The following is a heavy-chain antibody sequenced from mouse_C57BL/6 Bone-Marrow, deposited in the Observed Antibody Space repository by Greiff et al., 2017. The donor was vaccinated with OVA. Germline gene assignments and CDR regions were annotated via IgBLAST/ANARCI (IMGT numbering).Heavy chain of an antibody. J-gene: IGHJ1*03. Sequence: VQLQQSGPELVKPGASVKISCKASGYSFTGYYMNWVKQSPEKSLEWIGEINPSTGGTTYNQKFKAKATLTVDKSSSTAYMQLKSLTSEDSAVYYCARWGIYYGNDWYFDVWGTGTTVTVSS. CDR2: INPSTGGT. V-gene: IGHV1-42*01. D-gene: IGHD2-1*01. CDR1: GYSFTGYY. CDR3: ARWGIYYGNDWYFDV.